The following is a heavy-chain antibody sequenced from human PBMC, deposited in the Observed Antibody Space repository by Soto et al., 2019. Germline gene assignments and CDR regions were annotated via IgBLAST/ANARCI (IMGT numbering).Heavy chain of an antibody. Sequence: ASVKVSCKASGYTFTGYYMHWVRQAPGQGLEWMGWINPNSGGTNYAQKFQGWVTMTRDTSISTAYMELSRLRSDDTAVYYCAREYSSSSHYYGMDVWGQGTTVTVS. V-gene: IGHV1-2*04. CDR3: AREYSSSSHYYGMDV. D-gene: IGHD6-6*01. J-gene: IGHJ6*02. CDR1: GYTFTGYY. CDR2: INPNSGGT.